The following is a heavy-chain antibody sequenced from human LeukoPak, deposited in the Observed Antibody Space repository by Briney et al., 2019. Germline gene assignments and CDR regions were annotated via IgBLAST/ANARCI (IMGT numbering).Heavy chain of an antibody. CDR1: GGTFSSYA. J-gene: IGHJ4*02. V-gene: IGHV1-69*05. D-gene: IGHD3/OR15-3a*01. Sequence: SVKVSCKASGGTFSSYAISWVRQAPGQGLEWMGGIIPIFGTANYAQKFQGRVTITTDESTSTAYMEVSSLRSEDTAVYYCARSHSVWTSFDYWGQGTLVTVSS. CDR3: ARSHSVWTSFDY. CDR2: IIPIFGTA.